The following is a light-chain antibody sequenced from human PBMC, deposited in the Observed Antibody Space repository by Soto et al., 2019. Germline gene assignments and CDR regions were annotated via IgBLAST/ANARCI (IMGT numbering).Light chain of an antibody. J-gene: IGKJ4*01. CDR1: QSISTW. V-gene: IGKV1-5*03. CDR3: QQYNTYPLT. Sequence: DIQMTQSPSTLSASVGDRVTITCRASQSISTWLAWYQQKPGKAPKLLICKASSLEGGVPSRFSGSGSGTEFNITVNSLRPDDFATYDCQQYNTYPLTFGGGTTVEIK. CDR2: KAS.